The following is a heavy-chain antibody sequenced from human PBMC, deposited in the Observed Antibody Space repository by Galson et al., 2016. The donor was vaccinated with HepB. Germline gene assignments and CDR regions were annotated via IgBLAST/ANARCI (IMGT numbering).Heavy chain of an antibody. J-gene: IGHJ5*02. V-gene: IGHV3-11*06. CDR1: GFTFSTYY. CDR3: ARDRTARAAVDL. CDR2: ISNSGVNT. Sequence: SLRLSCAASGFTFSTYYMSWVRQAPGRGLEWVAYISNSGVNTHYAGSVNGRFTISRDNAKNSLFLQMNGLRGEDTALYYCARDRTARAAVDLWGQGTLVTVSS. D-gene: IGHD6-13*01.